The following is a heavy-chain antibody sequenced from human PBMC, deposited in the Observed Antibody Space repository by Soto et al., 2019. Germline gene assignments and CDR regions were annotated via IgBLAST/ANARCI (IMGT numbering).Heavy chain of an antibody. CDR1: GFTFSSYW. Sequence: PGGSLRLSCAASGFTFSSYWMTWVRQAPGKGLERVANIKQDGSEKYYADSVKGRFTISRDNSKNTLYLQMNSLRAEDTAVYYCARAPVSDSSSWFFDYWGQGTLVTVSS. CDR2: IKQDGSEK. V-gene: IGHV3-7*01. D-gene: IGHD6-13*01. J-gene: IGHJ4*02. CDR3: ARAPVSDSSSWFFDY.